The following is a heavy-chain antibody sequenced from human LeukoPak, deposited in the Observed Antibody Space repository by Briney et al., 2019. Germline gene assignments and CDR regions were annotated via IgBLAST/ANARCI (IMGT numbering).Heavy chain of an antibody. Sequence: GASVNVSCKPSGYTFTTYGISWVRQAPGQGREWMGWISAYNGNTNYAQKLQGRVTMTTDTSTSTAYMELRSLRSDDTAVYYCARATGTTRPHAFDMWGQGTMVTVSS. V-gene: IGHV1-18*01. J-gene: IGHJ3*02. CDR2: ISAYNGNT. CDR3: ARATGTTRPHAFDM. D-gene: IGHD1-7*01. CDR1: GYTFTTYG.